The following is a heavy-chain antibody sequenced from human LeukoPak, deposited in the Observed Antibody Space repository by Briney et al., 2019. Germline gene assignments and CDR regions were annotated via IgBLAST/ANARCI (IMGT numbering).Heavy chain of an antibody. D-gene: IGHD1-14*01. V-gene: IGHV4-59*01. J-gene: IGHJ3*02. CDR1: GGSISSYY. CDR2: IYNIGST. CDR3: ARDKISINAFDM. Sequence: SETLSLTCSVSGGSISSYYWSWIRQPPGKGLEWIGYIYNIGSTNYNPSLKSRVTISVDTSKNQFSLKLSSVTAADTAVYYCARDKISINAFDMWGQGTMVTVSS.